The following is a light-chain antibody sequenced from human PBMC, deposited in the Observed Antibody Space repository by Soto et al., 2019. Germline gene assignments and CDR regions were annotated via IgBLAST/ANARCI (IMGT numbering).Light chain of an antibody. CDR1: SSDVGGYDN. Sequence: QSVLTQPASVSGSPGQSITISCTGTSSDVGGYDNVSWYQQHPGKAPKLIIYDVTVRPSGISRRFSGSKSDNTASLTVSGLQPEDEADYYCSSYTNKDTLLFGGGTKVTVL. J-gene: IGLJ3*02. CDR2: DVT. V-gene: IGLV2-14*03. CDR3: SSYTNKDTLL.